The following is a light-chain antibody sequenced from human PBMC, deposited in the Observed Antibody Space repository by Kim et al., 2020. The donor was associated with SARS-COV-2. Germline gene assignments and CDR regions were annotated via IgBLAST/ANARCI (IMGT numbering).Light chain of an antibody. CDR3: QRYNNWPPRT. Sequence: SPVETATTASRGSQKVINNLSGYQQKHAQAPRILINGAATRATGIPVRFSGSGSGTEFTLTISSLQSEDFAVYYCQRYNNWPPRTFGQGTKVDIK. CDR2: GAA. V-gene: IGKV3-15*01. J-gene: IGKJ1*01. CDR1: QKVINN.